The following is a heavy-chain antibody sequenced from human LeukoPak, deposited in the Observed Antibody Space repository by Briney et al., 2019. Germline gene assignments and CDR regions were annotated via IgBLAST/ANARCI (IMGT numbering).Heavy chain of an antibody. CDR1: GGSFSGYY. J-gene: IGHJ4*02. CDR3: ARAMGAVVPAAIGY. CDR2: INHSGST. D-gene: IGHD2-2*02. Sequence: SETLSLTCAVYGGSFSGYYWSWIRKPPGKGLEWIGEINHSGSTNYNPSLKSRVTISVDTSKNQFSLKLSSVTAADTAVYYCARAMGAVVPAAIGYWGQGTLVTVSS. V-gene: IGHV4-34*01.